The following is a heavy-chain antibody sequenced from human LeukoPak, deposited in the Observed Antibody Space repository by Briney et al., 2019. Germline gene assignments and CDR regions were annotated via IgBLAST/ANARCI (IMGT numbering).Heavy chain of an antibody. CDR1: GGSISSYY. V-gene: IGHV4-59*08. CDR3: ARLQISGSWPHYYYYYMDV. Sequence: SETLSLTCTVSGGSISSYYWSWIRQPPGKGLEWIGYIYYSGSTNYNPSLKSRVTISADTSKNQFSLKLSSVTAADTAVYYCARLQISGSWPHYYYYYMDVWGKGTTVTVSS. CDR2: IYYSGST. J-gene: IGHJ6*03. D-gene: IGHD1-26*01.